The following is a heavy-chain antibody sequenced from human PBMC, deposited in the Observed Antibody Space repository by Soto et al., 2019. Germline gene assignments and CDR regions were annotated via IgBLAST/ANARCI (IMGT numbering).Heavy chain of an antibody. V-gene: IGHV3-11*05. CDR1: GFTFSDYY. CDR3: ARDEILVVPFAFRDYYYYGIDV. J-gene: IGHJ6*02. CDR2: ISSSSSYT. Sequence: PGGSLRLSCAASGFTFSDYYMGWIRQAPGKGLEWVSYISSSSSYTNYADSVKGRFTISRDNAKNSLYLQMNSLRAEDTAVYYCARDEILVVPFAFRDYYYYGIDVWAQGPTVPVSS. D-gene: IGHD2-2*01.